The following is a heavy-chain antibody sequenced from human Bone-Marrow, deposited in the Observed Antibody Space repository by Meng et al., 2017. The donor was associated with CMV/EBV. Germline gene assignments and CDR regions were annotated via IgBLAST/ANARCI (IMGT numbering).Heavy chain of an antibody. CDR2: IRSDGSAT. CDR1: GYTFSDYY. D-gene: IGHD6-19*01. V-gene: IGHV1-2*02. Sequence: QVQVMQSGAGVKGPGASVKVSCKTSGYTFSDYYMHWVRQAPGQGLEWMGWIRSDGSATNYAQKFRGRVTMTRDASVSTAYMELSGLTSDDTAVYFCVRSSGWSLFDYWGPGALVTVSS. J-gene: IGHJ4*02. CDR3: VRSSGWSLFDY.